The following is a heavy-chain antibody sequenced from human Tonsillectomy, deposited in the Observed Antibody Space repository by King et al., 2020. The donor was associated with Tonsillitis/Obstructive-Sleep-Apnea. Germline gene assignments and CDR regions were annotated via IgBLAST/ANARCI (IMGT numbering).Heavy chain of an antibody. CDR2: INPSGCST. D-gene: IGHD6-6*01. J-gene: IGHJ4*02. CDR3: ARDGSVATRPLDY. Sequence: QLVQSGAEVKKPGASVKVSCKASGYTFTSYYIHWVRQAPGQGLEWMGIINPSGCSTSYAQKFQGRVTMTRDTSTSTVYMELSSLRSEETAVYYCARDGSVATRPLDYWGQGTLVTVSS. CDR1: GYTFTSYY. V-gene: IGHV1-46*01.